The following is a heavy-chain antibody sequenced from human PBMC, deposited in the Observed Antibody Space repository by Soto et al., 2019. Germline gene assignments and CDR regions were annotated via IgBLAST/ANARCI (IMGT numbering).Heavy chain of an antibody. CDR2: MNPNSGNT. CDR3: ARYCSSTSCYTGDIAARVSDYYYYGMDV. V-gene: IGHV1-8*01. CDR1: GYTFTSYD. Sequence: ASVKVSCKASGYTFTSYDINWVRQATGQGLEWMGWMNPNSGNTGYAQKFQGRVTMTRNTSISTAYMELSSLRSEDTAVYYCARYCSSTSCYTGDIAARVSDYYYYGMDVWGQGTTVTVSS. J-gene: IGHJ6*02. D-gene: IGHD2-2*02.